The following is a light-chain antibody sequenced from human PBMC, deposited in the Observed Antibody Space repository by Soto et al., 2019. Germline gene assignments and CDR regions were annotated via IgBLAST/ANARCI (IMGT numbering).Light chain of an antibody. J-gene: IGLJ2*01. Sequence: QSVLTQPPSASGTPGQRVSISCSGSNSNIGSKYVYWYQQLPGTAPKLLMYRNNQRPSWVPDRFSGSKSGTSASLAISGLRSEDEADYYCAAWDNNLGGPAFGGGTKLTVL. CDR2: RNN. CDR3: AAWDNNLGGPA. CDR1: NSNIGSKY. V-gene: IGLV1-47*01.